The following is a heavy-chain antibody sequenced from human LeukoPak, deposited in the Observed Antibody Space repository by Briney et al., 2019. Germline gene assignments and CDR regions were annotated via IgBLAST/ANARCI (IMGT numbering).Heavy chain of an antibody. J-gene: IGHJ5*02. CDR3: ARSGYSSSWPHPSMWFDP. Sequence: GESLKISGKGSGYSFTSYWISWVRQMPGKGLEWMGRIDPSDSYTNYSPSFQGHVTISADKSISTAYLQWSSLKASDTAMYYCARSGYSSSWPHPSMWFDPWGQGTLVTVSS. CDR2: IDPSDSYT. D-gene: IGHD6-13*01. CDR1: GYSFTSYW. V-gene: IGHV5-10-1*01.